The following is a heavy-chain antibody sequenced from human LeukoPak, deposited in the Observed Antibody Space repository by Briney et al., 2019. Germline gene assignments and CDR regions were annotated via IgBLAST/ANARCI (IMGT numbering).Heavy chain of an antibody. CDR2: ICPGDSDT. CDR1: GYSFSSCW. CDR3: VRPVNYGDHGDY. J-gene: IGHJ4*02. V-gene: IGHV5-51*01. Sequence: GESLKISCKGSGYSFSSCWIGWVRQMPGKGLEWMGIICPGDSDTRYSPSFQGQVTTSADKSISTAYLQWSSLRATDTAMYYCVRPVNYGDHGDYWGQGTLVTVSS. D-gene: IGHD4-17*01.